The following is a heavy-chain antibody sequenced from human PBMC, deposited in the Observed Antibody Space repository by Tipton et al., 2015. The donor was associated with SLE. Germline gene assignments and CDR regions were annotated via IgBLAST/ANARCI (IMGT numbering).Heavy chain of an antibody. Sequence: TLSLTCIVSGGSISSDYWSWIRQPPGKGLEWIGYIYYSGSTNYNPSLKSRVTISVDTSKNQFSLKLSSVTAADTAVYYCARGVLREGYFDYWGQGTLVTVSS. CDR1: GGSISSDY. CDR3: ARGVLREGYFDY. D-gene: IGHD1-26*01. CDR2: IYYSGST. J-gene: IGHJ4*02. V-gene: IGHV4-59*01.